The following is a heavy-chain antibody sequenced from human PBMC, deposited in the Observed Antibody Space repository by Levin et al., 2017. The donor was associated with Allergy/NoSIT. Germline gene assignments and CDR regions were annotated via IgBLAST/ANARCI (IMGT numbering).Heavy chain of an antibody. CDR2: IWYDGSNK. Sequence: GGSLRLSCEASGFTFNSYGMHWVRQAPGKSLEWVAIIWYDGSNKNYGDSVKGRFTISRDNSKNTLYLQLNSLRVEDTAVYYCARDTSYGSKSFGAFDSWGQGTLVTVSS. D-gene: IGHD3-10*01. CDR1: GFTFNSYG. J-gene: IGHJ4*02. V-gene: IGHV3-33*01. CDR3: ARDTSYGSKSFGAFDS.